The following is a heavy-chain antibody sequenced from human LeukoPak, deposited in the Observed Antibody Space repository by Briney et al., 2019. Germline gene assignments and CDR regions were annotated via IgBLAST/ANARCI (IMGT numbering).Heavy chain of an antibody. V-gene: IGHV3-7*01. CDR1: GFTFSSYW. CDR3: ARRASLRSTYYYYYYMDV. CDR2: IKQDGSEK. J-gene: IGHJ6*03. Sequence: PGGSLRLSCAASGFTFSSYWMSWVRQAPGKGLEWVANIKQDGSEKYYVDSVKGRFTISRDNAKNSLYLQMNSLRAEDTAVYYCARRASLRSTYYYYYYMDVWGKGTTVTISS. D-gene: IGHD4-17*01.